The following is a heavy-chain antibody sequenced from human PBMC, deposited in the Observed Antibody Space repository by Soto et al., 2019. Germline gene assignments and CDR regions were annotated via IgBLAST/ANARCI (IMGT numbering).Heavy chain of an antibody. Sequence: GGSLRLSCAASGFTFSSYEMNWVRQAPGKGLEWVSNISSSGSTTSYADSVKGRFTISRDNSKNTLYLQMNSLRAEDTAVYYCAKGHSSSWYQFNWFDPWGQGTLVTVSS. J-gene: IGHJ5*02. CDR2: ISSSGSTT. CDR1: GFTFSSYE. CDR3: AKGHSSSWYQFNWFDP. V-gene: IGHV3-48*03. D-gene: IGHD6-13*01.